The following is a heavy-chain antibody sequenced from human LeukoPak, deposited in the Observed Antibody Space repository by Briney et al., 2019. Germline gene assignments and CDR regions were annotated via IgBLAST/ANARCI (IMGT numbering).Heavy chain of an antibody. V-gene: IGHV4-59*01. Sequence: SETLSLTCTVSGGSISSYYWSWIRQPPGKGLEWIGYIYYSGSTNYNPSLKSRVTISVDTSKNQFSLKLSSVTAADTAVYYCAREDATVTTGGNFDYWGQGTLVTVSS. CDR1: GGSISSYY. CDR2: IYYSGST. CDR3: AREDATVTTGGNFDY. D-gene: IGHD4-17*01. J-gene: IGHJ4*02.